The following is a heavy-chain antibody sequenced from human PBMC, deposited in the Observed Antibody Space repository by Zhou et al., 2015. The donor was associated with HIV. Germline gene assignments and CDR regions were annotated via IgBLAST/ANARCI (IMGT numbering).Heavy chain of an antibody. CDR2: VSNDGYTR. D-gene: IGHD5-18*01. V-gene: IGHV3-30*03. J-gene: IGHJ4*02. CDR1: GFTFDRFG. Sequence: QVYLVESGGGVIQPGTSLRLSCAGSGFTFDRFGIHWVRQAPGKGLEWVAVVSNDGYTRYYADSVKGRFTVSSDTTKNTLYLQMHSLRPEDTAVYYCARDSDEKPGGYRFDSWGQGTLVTVSS. CDR3: ARDSDEKPGGYRFDS.